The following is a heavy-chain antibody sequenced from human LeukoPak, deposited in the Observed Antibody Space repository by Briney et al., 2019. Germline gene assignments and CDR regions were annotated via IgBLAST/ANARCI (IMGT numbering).Heavy chain of an antibody. D-gene: IGHD3-10*01. CDR2: INPSGGST. CDR1: GYTFTSYY. J-gene: IGHJ6*03. CDR3: ARGPSITMVRGGQWYYYMDV. V-gene: IGHV1-46*01. Sequence: ASVKVSCKASGYTFTSYYIHWVRQAPGQGLEWMGLINPSGGSTNYAQKFQGRATMTRDTSTSTVYMELSSLRSEDTAVYYCARGPSITMVRGGQWYYYMDVWGKGTTVTIS.